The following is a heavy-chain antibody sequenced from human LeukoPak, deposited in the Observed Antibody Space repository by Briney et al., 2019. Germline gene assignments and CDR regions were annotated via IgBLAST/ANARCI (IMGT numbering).Heavy chain of an antibody. CDR3: AKGGTSSWHSFDY. J-gene: IGHJ4*02. D-gene: IGHD6-13*01. Sequence: GGSLRLPCAVSGFTFSSYAMSWVRQAPGKGLEWVSGISGSGGSTYYADSVKGRFTISRDNSRNTLYLQMNSLRAEDTAVYYCAKGGTSSWHSFDYWGQGTLVTVSS. CDR2: ISGSGGST. V-gene: IGHV3-23*01. CDR1: GFTFSSYA.